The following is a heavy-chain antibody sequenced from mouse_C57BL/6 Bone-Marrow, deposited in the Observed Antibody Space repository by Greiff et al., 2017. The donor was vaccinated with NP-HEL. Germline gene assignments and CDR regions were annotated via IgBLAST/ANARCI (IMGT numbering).Heavy chain of an antibody. V-gene: IGHV14-4*01. J-gene: IGHJ2*01. CDR3: TTEQYFDY. CDR2: LDPENGDP. Sequence: VQLQQSGAELVRPGASVKLSCTASGFNIKDDYMHWVKQRPEQGLEWIGWLDPENGDPESASKFQGKATITADPYSNTAYLQLSSQTSEYTAVYYYTTEQYFDYWGQGTTLTVSS. CDR1: GFNIKDDY.